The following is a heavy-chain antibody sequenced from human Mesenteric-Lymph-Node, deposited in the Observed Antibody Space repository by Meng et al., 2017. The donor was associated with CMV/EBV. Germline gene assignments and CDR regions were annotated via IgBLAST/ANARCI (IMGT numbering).Heavy chain of an antibody. CDR2: IIPIFGTT. CDR3: TRDRRIRGVMIYGMDV. J-gene: IGHJ6*02. Sequence: SVKVSCKASGDTFSSYAISWVRQAPGEGREWMGGIIPIFGTTSYAQKFQGRLTITTDESTNTAYMDLSSLTSGDTAVYYCTRDRRIRGVMIYGMDVWGQGTTVTVSS. CDR1: GDTFSSYA. D-gene: IGHD3-10*01. V-gene: IGHV1-69*05.